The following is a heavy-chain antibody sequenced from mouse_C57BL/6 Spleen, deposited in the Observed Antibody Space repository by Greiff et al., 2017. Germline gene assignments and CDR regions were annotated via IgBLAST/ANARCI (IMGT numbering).Heavy chain of an antibody. CDR2: IDPSDSYT. V-gene: IGHV1-50*01. D-gene: IGHD2-4*01. Sequence: QVQLQQPGAELVKPGASVKLSCKASGYTFTSYWMQWVKQRPGQGLEWIGEIDPSDSYTTYNQKFKGKATWTVDTYSSTAYMQRSSLTSEDSAVYYCARRELRRGFAYWGQGTLVTVSA. J-gene: IGHJ3*01. CDR3: ARRELRRGFAY. CDR1: GYTFTSYW.